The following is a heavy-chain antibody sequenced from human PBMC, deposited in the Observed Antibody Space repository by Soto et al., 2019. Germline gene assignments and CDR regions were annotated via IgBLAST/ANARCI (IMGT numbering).Heavy chain of an antibody. J-gene: IGHJ4*02. CDR1: GFTLSDHY. D-gene: IGHD1-1*01. Sequence: LRLSCAAAGFTLSDHYMSLIRQAPGKGLEWVSFSSNSGTFTKYADSVKGRFTISRDNAKNSLYLQINSLRGEDTAIYFCARSGDNYNVLDYWGPGTPVTVSS. CDR3: ARSGDNYNVLDY. V-gene: IGHV3-11*03. CDR2: SSNSGTFT.